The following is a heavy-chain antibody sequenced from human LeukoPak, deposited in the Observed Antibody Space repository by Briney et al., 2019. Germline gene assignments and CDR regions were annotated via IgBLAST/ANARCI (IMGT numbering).Heavy chain of an antibody. J-gene: IGHJ5*02. CDR1: KFTFSSYE. CDR3: ATVGYDYSGSDH. D-gene: IGHD5-12*01. V-gene: IGHV3-48*03. CDR2: ISSSGRTI. Sequence: GGSLRLSCAASKFTFSSYEMNWVRQAPGKGLEWVSYISSSGRTIYYADSVKGRFTISRDNAKNSLYLQMNSLRAEDTAVYYCATVGYDYSGSDHWGRGTLVTVSS.